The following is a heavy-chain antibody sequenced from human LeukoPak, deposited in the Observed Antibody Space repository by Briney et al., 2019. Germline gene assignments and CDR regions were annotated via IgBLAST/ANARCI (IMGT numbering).Heavy chain of an antibody. Sequence: GGSLRLSCAASGFTFSSYAMHWVRQAPGKGLEWVAVISYDGGNKYYADSVKGRFTISRDNSKNTLYLQMNSLRAEDTAVYYCARGWDYMAFWGQGTLVTVSS. V-gene: IGHV3-30-3*01. CDR1: GFTFSSYA. CDR3: ARGWDYMAF. CDR2: ISYDGGNK. J-gene: IGHJ4*02. D-gene: IGHD4-11*01.